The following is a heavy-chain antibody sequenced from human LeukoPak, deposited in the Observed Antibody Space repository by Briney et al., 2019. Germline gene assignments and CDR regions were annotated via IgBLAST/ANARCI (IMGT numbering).Heavy chain of an antibody. CDR3: VREREGSNSEH. CDR2: IYSDGNT. V-gene: IGHV3-53*01. CDR1: GFTFGSYW. J-gene: IGHJ1*01. Sequence: GGSLRLSCAASGFTFGSYWMIWVRQAPGMGLEWVSTIYSDGNTYYPDSVKGRFTISRDGSKNTLYLQLNSLRTEDTAIYYCVREREGSNSEHWGQGTLVTVSS. D-gene: IGHD1-26*01.